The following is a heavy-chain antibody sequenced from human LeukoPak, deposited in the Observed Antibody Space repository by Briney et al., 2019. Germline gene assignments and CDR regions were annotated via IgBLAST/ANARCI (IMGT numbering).Heavy chain of an antibody. CDR3: ARDAGLYGGHLEAIDY. J-gene: IGHJ4*02. CDR2: IYYIGSN. Sequence: WETLSLTCTVSGVSISSYHLRWIRQPPGKGLEWIGYIYYIGSNNYNPSLKSRVPISVDTSKNQFSLKLTSVTAADTALYYCARDAGLYGGHLEAIDYWGQGTLVTVSS. V-gene: IGHV4-59*12. D-gene: IGHD5-12*01. CDR1: GVSISSYH.